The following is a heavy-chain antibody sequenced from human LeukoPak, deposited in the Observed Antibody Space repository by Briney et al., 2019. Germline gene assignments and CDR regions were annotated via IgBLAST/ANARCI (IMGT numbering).Heavy chain of an antibody. Sequence: PSETLSLTCAVSGGSISSSNWWSWVRQPPGKGLEWIGEIYHSGSTNYNPSLKSRVSISVDKSKNQFSLKLSSVTAADTAVYYCARRNSGSYPSFDYWGQGTLVTVSS. CDR1: GGSISSSNW. CDR2: IYHSGST. V-gene: IGHV4-4*02. D-gene: IGHD1-26*01. CDR3: ARRNSGSYPSFDY. J-gene: IGHJ4*02.